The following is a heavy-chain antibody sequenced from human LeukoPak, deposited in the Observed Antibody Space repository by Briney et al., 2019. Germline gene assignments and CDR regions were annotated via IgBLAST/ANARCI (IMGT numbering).Heavy chain of an antibody. D-gene: IGHD5-18*01. V-gene: IGHV4-59*12. CDR3: ARDRTGRNTAQDDY. CDR1: GGSISSYY. CDR2: IYYSGST. Sequence: SETLSLTCTVSGGSISSYYWSWIRQPPGKGLEWIGYIYYSGSTNYNPSLKSRVTISVDTSTNQFSLKLTSVTAADTAVYYCARDRTGRNTAQDDYWGQGTLVTVSS. J-gene: IGHJ4*02.